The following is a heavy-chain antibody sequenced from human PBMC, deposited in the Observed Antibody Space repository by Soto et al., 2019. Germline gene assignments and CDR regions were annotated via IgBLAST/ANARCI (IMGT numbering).Heavy chain of an antibody. CDR1: GGIFSSCA. Sequence: ASVKVSCKASGGIFSSCAISWVRQAPGQGLEWMGGIIPIFGTANYAQKFQGRVTITADESTSTDYMELSSLRSEDTAVYYCSRALRRDGYTPGWFDPWGQGTLVTVSS. D-gene: IGHD5-12*01. CDR3: SRALRRDGYTPGWFDP. V-gene: IGHV1-69*13. CDR2: IIPIFGTA. J-gene: IGHJ5*02.